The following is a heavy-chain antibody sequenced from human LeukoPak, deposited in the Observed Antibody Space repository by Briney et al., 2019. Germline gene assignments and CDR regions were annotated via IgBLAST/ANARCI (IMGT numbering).Heavy chain of an antibody. J-gene: IGHJ2*01. CDR1: GRSISSGDSY. CDR2: IYYTGST. V-gene: IGHV4-31*03. D-gene: IGHD3-9*01. Sequence: TSGTLSLTCTVSGRSISSGDSYWTWIRQHPGKGLEWIGYIYYTGSTYYNPSLQSRLTISVGTSKNQFSLKLSAVTAADTAVYYYARAVGYDILTSNNRGWFFELWGRGTLVTVAS. CDR3: ARAVGYDILTSNNRGWFFEL.